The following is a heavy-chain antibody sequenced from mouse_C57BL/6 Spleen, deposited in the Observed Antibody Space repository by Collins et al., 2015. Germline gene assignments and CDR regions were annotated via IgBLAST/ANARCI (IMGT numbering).Heavy chain of an antibody. CDR3: ARSSGNYAWFAY. CDR1: GFNIKDYY. Sequence: EVQLQQSGAELVRPGALVKLSCKASGFNIKDYYMHWVKQRPEQDLEWIGWIDPENGNTIYDSKFQGKASITADTSSNTAYLQLSSLTSEDTAVYYCARSSGNYAWFAYWGQGLWSLSLQ. CDR2: IDPENGNT. D-gene: IGHD2-1*01. J-gene: IGHJ3*01. V-gene: IGHV14-1*02.